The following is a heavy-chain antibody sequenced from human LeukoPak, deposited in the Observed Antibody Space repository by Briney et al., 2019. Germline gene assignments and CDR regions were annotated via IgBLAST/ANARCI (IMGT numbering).Heavy chain of an antibody. Sequence: GGSLRLSCTASGFTFSSYGMHWVRRAPGKGLEWVSFIRFDGSEKYYADSVRGRFTISRDNSKNTLSLQMNSLRAEDTALYYCAKDVYDCSGGSCPQYYYVMDVWGQGTTVTVSS. CDR2: IRFDGSEK. D-gene: IGHD2-15*01. V-gene: IGHV3-30*02. J-gene: IGHJ6*02. CDR1: GFTFSSYG. CDR3: AKDVYDCSGGSCPQYYYVMDV.